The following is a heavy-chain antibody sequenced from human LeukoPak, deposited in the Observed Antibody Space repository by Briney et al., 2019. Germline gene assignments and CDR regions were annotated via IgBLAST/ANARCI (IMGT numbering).Heavy chain of an antibody. Sequence: GASVKVSCKASGYTFTSYGISWVRQAPGQGLEWMGWISAYNGNTNYAQKLQGRVTMTRDTSTSTVYMELSSLRSEDTAVYYCARDPQLGYFDYWGQGTLVTVSS. CDR2: ISAYNGNT. J-gene: IGHJ4*02. CDR1: GYTFTSYG. CDR3: ARDPQLGYFDY. D-gene: IGHD1-1*01. V-gene: IGHV1-18*01.